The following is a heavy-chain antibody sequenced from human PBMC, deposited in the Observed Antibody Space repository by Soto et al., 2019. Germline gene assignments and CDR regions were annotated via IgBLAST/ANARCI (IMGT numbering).Heavy chain of an antibody. D-gene: IGHD1-1*01. CDR3: ARVERGTATTVVDAFDI. CDR1: GGFVSSGSYY. V-gene: IGHV4-34*01. CDR2: MSHSGGT. Sequence: QVQLQQWGAGLLKPSETLSLTCAVYGGFVSSGSYYWSWIRQPPGKGLEWIGEMSHSGGTHFNPSLKRRVTISVDTFKNQFSLKMSSVTSADTDLYYCARVERGTATTVVDAFDIWGPGTMVTVSS. J-gene: IGHJ3*02.